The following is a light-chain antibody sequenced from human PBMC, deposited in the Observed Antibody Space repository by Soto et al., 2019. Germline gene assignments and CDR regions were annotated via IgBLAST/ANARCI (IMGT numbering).Light chain of an antibody. CDR1: TGAVTSGYY. CDR2: DTS. J-gene: IGLJ3*02. Sequence: QTVVTQEPSLTVSPGGTGTLTCASSTGAVTSGYYPNWFQQKPGQTPRALIYDTSNKHSWTPARFSGSLLGGKAALTLSGVQHEDGAEYYCVVYYGGAWVFGGGTTLTVL. CDR3: VVYYGGAWV. V-gene: IGLV7-43*01.